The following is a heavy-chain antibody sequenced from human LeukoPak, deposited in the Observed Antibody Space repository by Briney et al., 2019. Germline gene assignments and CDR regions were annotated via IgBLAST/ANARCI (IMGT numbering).Heavy chain of an antibody. Sequence: PSETLSLTCTVSGGSISTYLWNWIRQPPEKGLEWIGYIYYSGSTNYNPSLKSRVTISVDASKNQFSLKLTSVTAADTAVYYCARLIGGAGPGIDYWGQGSLVTVSS. J-gene: IGHJ4*02. V-gene: IGHV4-59*13. CDR2: IYYSGST. CDR1: GGSISTYL. D-gene: IGHD3-16*01. CDR3: ARLIGGAGPGIDY.